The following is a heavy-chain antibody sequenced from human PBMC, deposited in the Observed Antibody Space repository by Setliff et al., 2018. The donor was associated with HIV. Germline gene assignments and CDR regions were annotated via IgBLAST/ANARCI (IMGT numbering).Heavy chain of an antibody. V-gene: IGHV7-4-1*02. CDR1: GYTFRDYG. D-gene: IGHD3-10*01. CDR2: INTNTGNP. CDR3: ARGGHYYGSGSYYAIFDY. J-gene: IGHJ4*02. Sequence: GPSVKVSCKASGYTFRDYGISWVRQAPGQGLEWMGWINTNTGNPTYAQGFTGRFVFSLDTSVSTTYLQISSLKAEDTAVYYCARGGHYYGSGSYYAIFDYWGKGTLVTVSS.